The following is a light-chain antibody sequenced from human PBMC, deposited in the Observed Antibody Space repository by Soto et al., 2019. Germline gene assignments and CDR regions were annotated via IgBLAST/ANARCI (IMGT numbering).Light chain of an antibody. Sequence: QAVVTQDPSLTVSPGGTVTLTCGSSTGTVTTGLYPYWFQQKPGQAPRTLIYDTTNRHSWTPARFSGSLLGGKAALSLSGAQPEDQADYYCLLVYSGVVVFGGGTKLTVL. CDR1: TGTVTTGLY. V-gene: IGLV7-46*01. CDR2: DTT. J-gene: IGLJ2*01. CDR3: LLVYSGVVV.